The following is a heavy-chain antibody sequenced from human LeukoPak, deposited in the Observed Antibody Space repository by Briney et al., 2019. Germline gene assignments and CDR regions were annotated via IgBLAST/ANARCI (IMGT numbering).Heavy chain of an antibody. CDR2: IYYSGST. CDR1: GGSISSYY. J-gene: IGHJ6*02. Sequence: SETLSLTCTVSGGSISSYYWSWIRQPPGKGLEWIGYIYYSGSTNCNPSLKSRVTISVDTSKNQFSLKLSSVTAADTAVYYCASRIYGDYGYYYGMDVWGQGTTVTVSS. D-gene: IGHD4-17*01. V-gene: IGHV4-59*01. CDR3: ASRIYGDYGYYYGMDV.